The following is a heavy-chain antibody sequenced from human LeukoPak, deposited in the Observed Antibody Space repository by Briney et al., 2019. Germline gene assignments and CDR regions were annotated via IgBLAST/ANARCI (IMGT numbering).Heavy chain of an antibody. CDR3: ARDLVVVPAASDAFDI. Sequence: ASVKVSCKASGYTFTSYAMNWVRQAPGLGLEWMGWISAYNGNTNYAQKLQGRVTMTTDTSTSTAYMELRSLRSDDTAVYYCARDLVVVPAASDAFDIWGQGTMVTVSS. V-gene: IGHV1-18*01. J-gene: IGHJ3*02. CDR1: GYTFTSYA. CDR2: ISAYNGNT. D-gene: IGHD2-2*01.